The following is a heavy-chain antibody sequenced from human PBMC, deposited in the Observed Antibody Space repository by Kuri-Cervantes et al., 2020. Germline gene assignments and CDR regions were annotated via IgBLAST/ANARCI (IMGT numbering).Heavy chain of an antibody. V-gene: IGHV3-30*18. CDR2: ISYDGSNK. Sequence: GESLKISCAASGFTFSSYGMHWVRQAPGKGLEWVAVISYDGSNKYYADSVKGRFTISRDNSKNTLYLQMNSLRAEDTAVYYCAKDIFTMVRGVIEDWGQGTLVTVSS. J-gene: IGHJ4*02. CDR3: AKDIFTMVRGVIED. CDR1: GFTFSSYG. D-gene: IGHD3-10*01.